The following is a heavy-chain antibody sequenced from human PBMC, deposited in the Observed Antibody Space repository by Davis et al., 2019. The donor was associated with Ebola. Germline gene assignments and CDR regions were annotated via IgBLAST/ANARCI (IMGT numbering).Heavy chain of an antibody. J-gene: IGHJ6*02. CDR2: INHSGST. CDR1: GFTFTNAW. Sequence: MPGGSLRLSCAASGFTFTNAWMSWVRQPPGRGLEWIGEINHSGSTNYSPSLESRVSISVDTSKNQFSLRLNSVTAADTAVYYCARGRYVVVVPSTSYYSYAMDVWGQGTTVTVSS. CDR3: ARGRYVVVVPSTSYYSYAMDV. V-gene: IGHV4-34*01. D-gene: IGHD2-15*01.